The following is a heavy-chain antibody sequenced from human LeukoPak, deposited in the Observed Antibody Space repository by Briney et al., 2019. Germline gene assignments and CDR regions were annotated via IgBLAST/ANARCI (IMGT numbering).Heavy chain of an antibody. D-gene: IGHD3-22*01. V-gene: IGHV4-31*03. CDR3: ARGKKEIYYDSSGSTSVPKTNFDY. Sequence: SETLFLTCTVSGGSISSGGYYWSWIRQHPGKGLEWIGYIYYSGSTYYNPSLKSRVTISVDTSKNQFSLKLSSVTAADTAVYYCARGKKEIYYDSSGSTSVPKTNFDYWGQGTLVTVSS. CDR1: GGSISSGGYY. CDR2: IYYSGST. J-gene: IGHJ4*02.